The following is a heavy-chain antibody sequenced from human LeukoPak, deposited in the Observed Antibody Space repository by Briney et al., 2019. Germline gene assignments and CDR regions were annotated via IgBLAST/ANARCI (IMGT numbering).Heavy chain of an antibody. J-gene: IGHJ6*03. Sequence: ASVKVSCKASGYTFTSYGISWVRQAPGQGLEWMGWISAYNGNTNYAQKLQGRVTMTTDTSTSTAYMELRSLRSDDTAVYYCARAYSSSWYYNYYYYMDAWGKGTTVTVSS. D-gene: IGHD6-13*01. CDR2: ISAYNGNT. CDR1: GYTFTSYG. V-gene: IGHV1-18*01. CDR3: ARAYSSSWYYNYYYYMDA.